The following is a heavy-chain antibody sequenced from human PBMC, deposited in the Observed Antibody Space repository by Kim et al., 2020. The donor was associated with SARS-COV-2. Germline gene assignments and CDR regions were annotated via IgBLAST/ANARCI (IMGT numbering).Heavy chain of an antibody. V-gene: IGHV3-23*01. CDR2: ISGSGGST. CDR1: GFTFSSYA. CDR3: AKETDQWLGNYYYGMDV. J-gene: IGHJ6*02. Sequence: GGSLRLSCAASGFTFSSYAMSWVRQAPGKGLEWVSAISGSGGSTYYADSVKGRFTISRDNSKNTLYLQMNSLRAEDTAVYYCAKETDQWLGNYYYGMDVWGQGTTGTVSS. D-gene: IGHD6-19*01.